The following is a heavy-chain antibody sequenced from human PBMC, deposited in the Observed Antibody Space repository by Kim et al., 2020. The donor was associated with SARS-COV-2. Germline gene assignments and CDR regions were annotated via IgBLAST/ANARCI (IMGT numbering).Heavy chain of an antibody. CDR2: VYYTGIT. CDR3: ARGGEHGSGDFDY. J-gene: IGHJ4*02. V-gene: IGHV4-59*01. Sequence: SETLSLTCTVSGGSISSYYWSWIRQPPGKGLEWIGYVYYTGITNYNPSLRSRVTISVDTSENQFSLNLRSVTAADTAVYFCARGGEHGSGDFDYWGQGTL. D-gene: IGHD3-10*01. CDR1: GGSISSYY.